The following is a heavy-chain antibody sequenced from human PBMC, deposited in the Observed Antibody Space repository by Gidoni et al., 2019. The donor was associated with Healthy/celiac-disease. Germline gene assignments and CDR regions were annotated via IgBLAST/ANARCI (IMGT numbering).Heavy chain of an antibody. V-gene: IGHV3-73*01. Sequence: LPCAASGFTFSGSAMHWVRQASGKGLEWVGRIRSKANSYATAYAASVKGRFTISRDDSKNTAYLQMNSLKTEDTAVYYCTSLYSSGWYYYYGMDVWGQGTTVTVSS. CDR3: TSLYSSGWYYYYGMDV. J-gene: IGHJ6*02. CDR1: GFTFSGSA. D-gene: IGHD6-19*01. CDR2: IRSKANSYAT.